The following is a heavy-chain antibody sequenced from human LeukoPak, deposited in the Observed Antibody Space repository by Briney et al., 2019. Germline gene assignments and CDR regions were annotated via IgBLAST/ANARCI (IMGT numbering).Heavy chain of an antibody. CDR1: GFTFSDYY. D-gene: IGHD1-26*01. Sequence: GGSLRLSCAASGFTFSDYYMSWLRQAPGKGLEWVSYISSSGTTIYYADSVKGRFTISRDNAKNSLYLQMNSLRAEDTAVYYCARRRDSGSLQHFDYWGQGTLVTVSS. CDR3: ARRRDSGSLQHFDY. CDR2: ISSSGTTI. J-gene: IGHJ4*02. V-gene: IGHV3-11*01.